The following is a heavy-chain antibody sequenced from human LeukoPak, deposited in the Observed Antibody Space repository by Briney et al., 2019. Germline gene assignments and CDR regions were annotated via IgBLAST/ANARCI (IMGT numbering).Heavy chain of an antibody. CDR3: ASLQGGDDFWSGYRDAFDI. D-gene: IGHD3-3*01. V-gene: IGHV3-30-3*01. J-gene: IGHJ3*02. CDR2: ISYDGSNK. Sequence: GRSLRLSCAASGFTFSSYAMHWVRQAPGKGLEWVAVISYDGSNKYYADSVKGRFTISRDNSKNTLCLQMNSLRAEDTAVYYCASLQGGDDFWSGYRDAFDIWGQGTMVTVSS. CDR1: GFTFSSYA.